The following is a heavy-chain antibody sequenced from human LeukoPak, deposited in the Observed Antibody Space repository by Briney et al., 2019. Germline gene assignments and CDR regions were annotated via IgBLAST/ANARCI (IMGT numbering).Heavy chain of an antibody. J-gene: IGHJ3*02. CDR3: ARDRSRYCSSTSCARVAFDI. CDR1: GSTFSSYA. Sequence: GSSVKVSCKASGSTFSSYAISWVRQAPGQGLEWMGGIIPIFGTANYAQKFQGRVTITTDESTSTAYMELSSLRSEDTAVYYCARDRSRYCSSTSCARVAFDIWGQGTMVTVSS. V-gene: IGHV1-69*05. CDR2: IIPIFGTA. D-gene: IGHD2-2*01.